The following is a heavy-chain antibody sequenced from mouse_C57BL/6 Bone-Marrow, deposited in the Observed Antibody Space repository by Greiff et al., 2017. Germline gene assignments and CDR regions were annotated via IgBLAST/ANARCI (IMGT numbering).Heavy chain of an antibody. D-gene: IGHD6-1*01. CDR2: IDPSDSYT. CDR3: ARSLGYAMDY. J-gene: IGHJ4*01. Sequence: VQLQQPGAELVRPGTSVKLSCKASGYTFTSYWMHWVKQRPGQGLEWIGVIDPSDSYTNYNQKFKGKATLTVDTSSSTAYMQLSSLTSEDSAVDYCARSLGYAMDYWGQGTSVTVSS. CDR1: GYTFTSYW. V-gene: IGHV1-59*01.